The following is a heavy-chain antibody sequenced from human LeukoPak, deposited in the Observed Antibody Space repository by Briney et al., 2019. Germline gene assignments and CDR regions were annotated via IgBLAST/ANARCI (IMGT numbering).Heavy chain of an antibody. CDR2: IIPILGIA. Sequence: ASVTVSCKASGGTFSSYAISWVRQAPGQGLEWMGRIIPILGIANYAQKFQGRVTITADKSTSTAYMELSSLRSEDTAVYYCASFSGSGSDYWGQGTLVTVSS. CDR1: GGTFSSYA. V-gene: IGHV1-69*04. J-gene: IGHJ4*02. D-gene: IGHD3-10*01. CDR3: ASFSGSGSDY.